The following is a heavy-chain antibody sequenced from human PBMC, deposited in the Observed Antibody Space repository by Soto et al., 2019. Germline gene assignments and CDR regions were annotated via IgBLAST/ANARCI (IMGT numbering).Heavy chain of an antibody. CDR3: ARLGVLLWFGESTVNEYGMDV. CDR1: GGSISSGGYY. CDR2: IYYSGRT. D-gene: IGHD3-10*01. J-gene: IGHJ6*02. V-gene: IGHV4-31*03. Sequence: SETLSLTCTVSGGSISSGGYYWSWIRQHPGKGLEWIGYIYYSGRTYYNPSLKSRVTISVDTSKNQFSLKLSSVTAADTAVYYCARLGVLLWFGESTVNEYGMDVWGQGTTVTVSS.